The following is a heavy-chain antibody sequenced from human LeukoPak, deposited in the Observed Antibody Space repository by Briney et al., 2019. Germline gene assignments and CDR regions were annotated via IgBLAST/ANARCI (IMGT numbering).Heavy chain of an antibody. Sequence: SETLSLTCTVSGGSISSYYWSWIRQPPGKGLEWIGYFYYSDDTNYNPSLKSRVSISLDTSKNQFSLKLSSVTAADTAVYYCAREGVLRYNAFDIWGQGTMVTVSS. CDR2: FYYSDDT. V-gene: IGHV4-59*01. D-gene: IGHD3-9*01. CDR1: GGSISSYY. CDR3: AREGVLRYNAFDI. J-gene: IGHJ3*02.